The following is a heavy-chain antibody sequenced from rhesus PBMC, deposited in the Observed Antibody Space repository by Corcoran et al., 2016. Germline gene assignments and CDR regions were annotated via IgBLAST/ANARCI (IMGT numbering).Heavy chain of an antibody. CDR2: IYGSGSST. J-gene: IGHJ4*01. V-gene: IGHV4S11*01. CDR3: VRGGSGSFDY. D-gene: IGHD6-25*01. CDR1: GGSISSIF. Sequence: QVQLQESGPGLVKHLETLSLTCSVSGGSISSIFWSWIRHTPGKGLEWIGYIYGSGSSTNYNPSLTSRVTLSVDTSKNQFSLKLSSVTVADTAVYYCVRGGSGSFDYWGQGVLVTVSS.